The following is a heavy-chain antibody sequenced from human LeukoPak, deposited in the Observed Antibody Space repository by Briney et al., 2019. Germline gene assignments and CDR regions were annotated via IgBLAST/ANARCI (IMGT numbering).Heavy chain of an antibody. CDR1: GGSFGGYY. D-gene: IGHD5-18*01. J-gene: IGHJ4*02. CDR3: ASKSRIQLWFPFDY. CDR2: IYSGGST. Sequence: ETLSLTCAVYGGSFGGYYWSWVRQAPGKGPECVSVIYSGGSTYYADSVKGRFTISRDNSKNTLYLQMNSLRPEDTAVYYCASKSRIQLWFPFDYWGQGTLVTVSS. V-gene: IGHV3-53*01.